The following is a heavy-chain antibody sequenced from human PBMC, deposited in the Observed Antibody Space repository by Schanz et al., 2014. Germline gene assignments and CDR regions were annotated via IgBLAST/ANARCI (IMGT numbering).Heavy chain of an antibody. CDR1: GFTFSSYG. D-gene: IGHD3-22*01. V-gene: IGHV3-30*18. CDR2: ISNDGSIK. CDR3: AKDPSHGDYDYYFDY. Sequence: VQLVESGGGLVKPGGSLRLSCAASGFTFSSYGMHWVRQAPGKGLEWVALISNDGSIKYYADSVKGRFTISRDNSKNTLYLQMNSLRAEDTAVYYCAKDPSHGDYDYYFDYWGQGTLVTVSS. J-gene: IGHJ4*02.